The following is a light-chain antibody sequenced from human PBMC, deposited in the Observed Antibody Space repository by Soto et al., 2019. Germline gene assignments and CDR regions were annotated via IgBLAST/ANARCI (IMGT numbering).Light chain of an antibody. Sequence: EIVLTQSPGTLSLSPGERATLSCRASQSVTSSYLAWYQQKPGQAPRLLIFGASSRAPGIPDRFSGRGSGTDFTLTITRLEPEDFAVYYCHQYGSSPYTFGQGTKLEIK. V-gene: IGKV3-20*01. CDR2: GAS. CDR3: HQYGSSPYT. CDR1: QSVTSSY. J-gene: IGKJ2*01.